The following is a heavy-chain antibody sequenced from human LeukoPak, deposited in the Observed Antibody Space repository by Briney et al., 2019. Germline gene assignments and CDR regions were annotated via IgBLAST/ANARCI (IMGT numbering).Heavy chain of an antibody. D-gene: IGHD3-3*01. Sequence: GGSLRLSCAASGFTVSSNYMSWVRQAPGKGLEWVSVIYSGGSTYYADSVKGRFTISRDNSKNTLYLQMNSLRAEDTAVYYCARDLDFWNGYYSGGTYYMDVWGKGTMVTVSS. J-gene: IGHJ6*03. CDR1: GFTVSSNY. V-gene: IGHV3-66*02. CDR3: ARDLDFWNGYYSGGTYYMDV. CDR2: IYSGGST.